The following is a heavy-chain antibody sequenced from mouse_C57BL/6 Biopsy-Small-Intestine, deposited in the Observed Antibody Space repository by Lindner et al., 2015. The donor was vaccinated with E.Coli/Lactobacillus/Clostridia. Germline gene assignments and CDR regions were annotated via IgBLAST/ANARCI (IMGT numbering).Heavy chain of an antibody. Sequence: VQLQESGPVLVKPGASVKMSCKASGYTFTDYYMNWVKQSHGKSLEWIGVINPYNGGTSYNQKFKGKATLTVDKSSSTAYMELNSLTSEDSAVYYCARGPYSNGYFDVWGTGTTVTVSS. J-gene: IGHJ1*03. D-gene: IGHD2-5*01. CDR3: ARGPYSNGYFDV. CDR1: GYTFTDYY. V-gene: IGHV1-19*01. CDR2: INPYNGGT.